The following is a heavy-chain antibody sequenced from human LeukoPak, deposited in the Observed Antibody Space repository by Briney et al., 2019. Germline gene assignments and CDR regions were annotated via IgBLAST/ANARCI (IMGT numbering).Heavy chain of an antibody. CDR3: ARGARPQKIYNWFDP. V-gene: IGHV1-46*01. J-gene: IGHJ5*02. Sequence: ASVKVSCKASGYTFTSYYMHWVRQAPGQGLEWMGIINPSGGSTSYAQKFQGRVTMTRDTSTSTVYMELSSLRSEDTAVYYCARGARPQKIYNWFDPWGQGTLVTVSS. CDR2: INPSGGST. CDR1: GYTFTSYY.